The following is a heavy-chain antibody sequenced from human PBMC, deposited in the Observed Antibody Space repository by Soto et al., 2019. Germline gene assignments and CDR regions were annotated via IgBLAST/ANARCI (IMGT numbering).Heavy chain of an antibody. J-gene: IGHJ5*02. CDR2: IYYSGST. D-gene: IGHD6-6*01. CDR3: ARDPSIAARMSWFDP. CDR1: GGSISSYY. V-gene: IGHV4-59*01. Sequence: SETLSLTCTVSGGSISSYYWSWIRQPPGKGLEWIGYIYYSGSTNYNPSLKSRVTISVDTSKNQFSLQLSSVTAADTAVYYCARDPSIAARMSWFDPWGQGTLVTVSS.